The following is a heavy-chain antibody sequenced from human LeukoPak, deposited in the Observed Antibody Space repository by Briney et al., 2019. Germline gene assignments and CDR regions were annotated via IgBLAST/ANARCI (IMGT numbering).Heavy chain of an antibody. J-gene: IGHJ3*02. Sequence: DSVKGRFTISRDNSKNTLYLQMNSLRAEDTAVYYCAKGSSGSYYDAFHIWGQGTMVTVPS. V-gene: IGHV3-33*06. D-gene: IGHD1-26*01. CDR3: AKGSSGSYYDAFHI.